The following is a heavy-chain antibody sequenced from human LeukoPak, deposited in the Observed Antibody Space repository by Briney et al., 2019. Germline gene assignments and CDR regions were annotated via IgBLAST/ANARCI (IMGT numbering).Heavy chain of an antibody. CDR2: INPNSGGT. V-gene: IGHV1-2*02. J-gene: IGHJ4*02. CDR3: ARRSSSGCFDY. D-gene: IGHD6-19*01. CDR1: GYTFTGYY. Sequence: ASVKVSCKASGYTFTGYYMHWVRQAPGQGLEWMGWINPNSGGTNYAQKFQGRVTITADKSTSTAYMELSSLRSEDTAVYYCARRSSSGCFDYWGQGTLVTVSS.